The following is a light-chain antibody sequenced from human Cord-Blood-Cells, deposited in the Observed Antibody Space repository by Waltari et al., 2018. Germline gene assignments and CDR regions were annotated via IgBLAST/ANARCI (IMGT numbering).Light chain of an antibody. CDR2: AAS. CDR3: QQSYSTPT. V-gene: IGKV1-39*01. Sequence: DIQMTKSPSSLSASVGDRVTITCRASQSISSYLNWYQQKPGKAPKLLIFAASSLQSGVPSRFSGSGSGTDFTLTSSSLQPEDFATYYCQQSYSTPTFGGGTKVEIK. CDR1: QSISSY. J-gene: IGKJ4*01.